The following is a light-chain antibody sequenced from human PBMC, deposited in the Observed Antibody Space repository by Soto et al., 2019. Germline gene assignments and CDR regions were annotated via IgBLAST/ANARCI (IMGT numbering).Light chain of an antibody. J-gene: IGKJ4*01. Sequence: DIQMTQSPSFVSASVGDRVTITCRASQAVSTWLAWYQQKPGDAPKPLIYDASNLETGVPSRFSGSGSGTDFTFTISSLQPEDIATYYCQQYDNLPLTFGGGTKVDIK. V-gene: IGKV1-33*01. CDR1: QAVSTW. CDR3: QQYDNLPLT. CDR2: DAS.